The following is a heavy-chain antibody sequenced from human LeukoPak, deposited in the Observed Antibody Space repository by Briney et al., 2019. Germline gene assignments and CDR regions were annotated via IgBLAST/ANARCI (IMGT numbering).Heavy chain of an antibody. CDR3: ARSGYCSGGSCYWDFDY. D-gene: IGHD2-15*01. CDR2: INPNSGGT. J-gene: IGHJ4*02. CDR1: GYTFTGYY. V-gene: IGHV1-2*02. Sequence: GASVKVSCKASGYTFTGYYMHWVRQAPGQGLEWMGWINPNSGGTNYAQKFQGRVTMTRDTSISTAYMELSSLRSEDTAVYYCARSGYCSGGSCYWDFDYWGQGTLVTVSS.